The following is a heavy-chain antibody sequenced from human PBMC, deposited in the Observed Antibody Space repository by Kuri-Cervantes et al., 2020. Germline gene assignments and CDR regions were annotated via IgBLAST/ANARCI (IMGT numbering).Heavy chain of an antibody. Sequence: GSLRLSCGVSNYSIGSGYYWAWIRQSPGKGLEWIGSIYHNGNTYYNPSLKSRVTISVDTSKNQFSLKLSSVTATDTAVYYCASRLTDTAMLIPHYYYYYIDVWGKGTTVTVSS. D-gene: IGHD5-18*01. CDR1: NYSIGSGYY. CDR2: IYHNGNT. J-gene: IGHJ6*03. V-gene: IGHV4-38-2*01. CDR3: ASRLTDTAMLIPHYYYYYIDV.